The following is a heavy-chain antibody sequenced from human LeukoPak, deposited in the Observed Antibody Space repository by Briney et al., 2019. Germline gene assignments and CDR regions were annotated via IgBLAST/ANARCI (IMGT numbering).Heavy chain of an antibody. D-gene: IGHD4-17*01. J-gene: IGHJ3*02. CDR3: ARASYGDYYLITDAFDI. V-gene: IGHV4-34*01. CDR2: INHSGST. Sequence: SETLSLTCAVYGGSFSGYYWSWIRQPPGKGLEWIGEINHSGSTNYNPSLKSRVTISVDTSKNQFSLKLSSVTAADTAVYYCARASYGDYYLITDAFDIWGQGTMVIVSS. CDR1: GGSFSGYY.